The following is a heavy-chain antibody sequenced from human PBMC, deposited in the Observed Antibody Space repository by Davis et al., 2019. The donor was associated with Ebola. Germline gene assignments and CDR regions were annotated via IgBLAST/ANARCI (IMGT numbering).Heavy chain of an antibody. CDR2: INPSGGST. D-gene: IGHD3-22*01. Sequence: ASVKVSCKASGYTFTSYYMHWVRQAPGQGLEWMGIINPSGGSTSYAQKFQGRVTMTRDTSTSTVYMELSSLRSEDTAVYYCARETYYYDSSGYFPHVHFDYWDQGTLVTVSS. CDR1: GYTFTSYY. CDR3: ARETYYYDSSGYFPHVHFDY. J-gene: IGHJ4*02. V-gene: IGHV1-46*01.